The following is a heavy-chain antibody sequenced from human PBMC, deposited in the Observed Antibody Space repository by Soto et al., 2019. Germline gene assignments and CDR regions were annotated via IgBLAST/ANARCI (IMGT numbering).Heavy chain of an antibody. Sequence: PGVSLSVSFSASVFPFSSYCMHWVRQAPGKGLEWVAVISYDGSNKYYADSVKGRFTISRDNSKNTLYLQMNSLRAEDTAVYYCANRNSSWYFFDYWGQGTLVNVSS. CDR3: ANRNSSWYFFDY. CDR1: VFPFSSYC. CDR2: ISYDGSNK. V-gene: IGHV3-30*18. J-gene: IGHJ4*02. D-gene: IGHD6-13*01.